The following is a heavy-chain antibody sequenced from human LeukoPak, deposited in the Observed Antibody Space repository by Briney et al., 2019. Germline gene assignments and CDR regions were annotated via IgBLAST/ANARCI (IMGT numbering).Heavy chain of an antibody. V-gene: IGHV1-8*01. D-gene: IGHD6-19*01. CDR2: MNPNSGNT. CDR1: VYTITIYD. J-gene: IGHJ5*02. CDR3: ARPYYSSGWYDWFDP. Sequence: GAPVKVYCKASVYTITIYDINWGRKTNGQGLEWMGWMNPNSGNTGYAQKFQGRVTMTRNTSINTAYMELSSLRSEDTAVYYCARPYYSSGWYDWFDPWGQGTLVTVSS.